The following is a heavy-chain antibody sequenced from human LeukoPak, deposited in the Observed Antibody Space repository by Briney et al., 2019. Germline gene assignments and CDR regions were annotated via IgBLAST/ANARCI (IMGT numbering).Heavy chain of an antibody. CDR1: GYSISSGYY. J-gene: IGHJ5*02. CDR2: IYYSGST. D-gene: IGHD3-10*01. Sequence: SETLSLTCTVSGYSISSGYYWGWIRQPPGKGLEWIGSIYYSGSTYYNPSLKSRVTISVDTSKNQFSLKLSSVTAADTAVYYCARGGFGELSDGDWFDPWGQGTLVTVSS. CDR3: ARGGFGELSDGDWFDP. V-gene: IGHV4-38-2*02.